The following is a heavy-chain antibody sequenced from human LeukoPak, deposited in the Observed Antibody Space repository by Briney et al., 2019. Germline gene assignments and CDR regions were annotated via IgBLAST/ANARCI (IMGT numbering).Heavy chain of an antibody. CDR2: INPSGGST. V-gene: IGHV1-46*01. Sequence: ASVKVSCKASGYTFTSYYMHWVRQAPGQGLEWMGIINPSGGSTSYAQKFQGRVTMTRDTSTSTVYMELSSLRSEDTAVYYCARDHLRYSGGWSQGAFDIWGQGTMVTVSS. D-gene: IGHD6-19*01. J-gene: IGHJ3*02. CDR1: GYTFTSYY. CDR3: ARDHLRYSGGWSQGAFDI.